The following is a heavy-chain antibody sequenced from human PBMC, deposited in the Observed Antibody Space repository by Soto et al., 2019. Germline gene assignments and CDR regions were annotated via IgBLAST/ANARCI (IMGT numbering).Heavy chain of an antibody. V-gene: IGHV4-59*08. J-gene: IGHJ6*02. Sequence: PSETMSLTCTVSGGSISSYYRSWIRQPPGKGLEWIGYLYYSGSTNYNPSLKSRVTISVDTSKNQFSLKLSSVTAADTAVYYCARRSLAYYGSGSYYSPTTGYYGMDVWGQGTTVTVSS. CDR1: GGSISSYY. D-gene: IGHD3-10*01. CDR2: LYYSGST. CDR3: ARRSLAYYGSGSYYSPTTGYYGMDV.